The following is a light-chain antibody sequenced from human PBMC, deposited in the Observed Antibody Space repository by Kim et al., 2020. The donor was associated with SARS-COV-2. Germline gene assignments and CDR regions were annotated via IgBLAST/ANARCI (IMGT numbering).Light chain of an antibody. J-gene: IGKJ2*01. Sequence: YAAVGDRVTLTCRASQGVSTWLAWYQQKPGKAPTLLIYGASNLRSGVPSRFSGSGSGTDFTLTINSLQLEDFATYYCQQANSFPHTFGQGTKLEIK. CDR2: GAS. CDR1: QGVSTW. CDR3: QQANSFPHT. V-gene: IGKV1-12*01.